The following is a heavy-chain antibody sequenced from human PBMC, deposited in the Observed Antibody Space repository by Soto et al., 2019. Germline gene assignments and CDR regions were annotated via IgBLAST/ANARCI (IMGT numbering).Heavy chain of an antibody. CDR3: ARRGYSGYDFDY. Sequence: ASVKVSCKASGGTFSSYAISWVRQAPGQGLEWMGGIIPIFGTANYAQKFQGRVTMTTDTSTSTAYVELRSLRSDDTAVYYCARRGYSGYDFDYWGQGTLVTVSS. D-gene: IGHD5-12*01. V-gene: IGHV1-69*05. J-gene: IGHJ4*02. CDR2: IIPIFGTA. CDR1: GGTFSSYA.